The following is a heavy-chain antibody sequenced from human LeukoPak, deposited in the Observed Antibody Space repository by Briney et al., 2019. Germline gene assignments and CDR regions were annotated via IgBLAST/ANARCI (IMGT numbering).Heavy chain of an antibody. CDR2: IYYSGST. J-gene: IGHJ5*02. Sequence: PSETLSLPCTVSGGSISSSGDYWGWIRQPPGKGLEWIGSIYYSGSTYYNPSVKSRVTISVDTSKNQFSLKLSSVAAADTAVYYCARAYSGYAGRFDPWGQGTLVTVSS. CDR3: ARAYSGYAGRFDP. V-gene: IGHV4-39*01. CDR1: GGSISSSGDY. D-gene: IGHD5-12*01.